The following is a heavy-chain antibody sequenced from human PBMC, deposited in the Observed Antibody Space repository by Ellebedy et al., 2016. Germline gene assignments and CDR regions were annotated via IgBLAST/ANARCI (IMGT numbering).Heavy chain of an antibody. CDR3: ARAAIVDTAMVNFDY. Sequence: ASVKVSCKASGGTFSSYAIGWVRQAPGQGLEWMGGIIPFFGVPNYAQQFQGRVTFTADKSTTTGYMELTSLRSEDTAVYYCARAAIVDTAMVNFDYWGQGTLVTVSS. V-gene: IGHV1-69*10. CDR2: IIPFFGVP. CDR1: GGTFSSYA. D-gene: IGHD5-18*01. J-gene: IGHJ4*02.